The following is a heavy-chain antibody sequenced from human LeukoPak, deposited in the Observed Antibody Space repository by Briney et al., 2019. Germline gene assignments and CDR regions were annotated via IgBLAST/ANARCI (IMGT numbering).Heavy chain of an antibody. V-gene: IGHV4-4*02. Sequence: PSETLSLTCAVSGGSISSSNWWSWVRQPPGKGLEWIGEIYHSGSTNYNPSLKSRVTISVDKSKNQFSLKLSSVTAADTAVYYCARENSGSYSRGFDYWGQGTLVTVSS. CDR2: IYHSGST. J-gene: IGHJ4*02. CDR1: GGSISSSNW. CDR3: ARENSGSYSRGFDY. D-gene: IGHD1-26*01.